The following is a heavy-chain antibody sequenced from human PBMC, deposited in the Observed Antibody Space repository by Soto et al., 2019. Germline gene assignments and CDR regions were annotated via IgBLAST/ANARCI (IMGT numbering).Heavy chain of an antibody. J-gene: IGHJ5*02. CDR1: GGSISSNNW. Sequence: NPSETLSLTCAVSGGSISSNNWWSWVRQPPGKGLEWIGEIYHSGSTNYNPSLKSRVTMSVVPSKNLFSLTLNSVTAADTAVYYCARDNFAVRGDPGVDPWGQGTLVTVSS. CDR2: IYHSGST. CDR3: ARDNFAVRGDPGVDP. D-gene: IGHD3-10*01. V-gene: IGHV4-4*02.